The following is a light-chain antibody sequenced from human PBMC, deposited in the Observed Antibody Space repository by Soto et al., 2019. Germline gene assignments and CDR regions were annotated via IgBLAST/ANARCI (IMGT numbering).Light chain of an antibody. CDR2: GAS. J-gene: IGKJ5*01. CDR1: QSVSSSY. CDR3: QQYGPSPPST. V-gene: IGKV3-20*01. Sequence: EIVLTQSPGTLSLSPGERATLSCRASQSVSSSYLAWYQQKPGQAPRLLINGASSRATGISDRFSGSRSGTDVTLTISRLEPEDFAVYYCQQYGPSPPSTLGHGTRLEI.